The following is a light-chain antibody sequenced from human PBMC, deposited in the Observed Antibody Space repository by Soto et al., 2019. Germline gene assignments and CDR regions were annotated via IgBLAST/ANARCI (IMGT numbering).Light chain of an antibody. J-gene: IGLJ3*02. V-gene: IGLV1-44*01. CDR2: TNN. Sequence: QSVLTQPPSASGTPGQRVTISCSGSSSNIGSNTVNWYQQLPGTAPKLLIYTNNQRPSRVPDRFSGSKAGTSAYLAISGLQSEDGADYYCAAWDDRLNGRVFRGGTELTVL. CDR3: AAWDDRLNGRV. CDR1: SSNIGSNT.